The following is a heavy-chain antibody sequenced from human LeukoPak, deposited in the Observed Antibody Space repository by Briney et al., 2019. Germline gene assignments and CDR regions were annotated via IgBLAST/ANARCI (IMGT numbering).Heavy chain of an antibody. CDR2: INAYNGNT. J-gene: IGHJ6*03. CDR3: ARGGGYSGYDFVYYYYYYMDV. Sequence: GGSAEGSCKASGYTFSNYGISWGRQAPGQGREWMGGINAYNGNTNYAQKLQGRVTMTTDTSTSTAYMELRSLRSDDTAVYYCARGGGYSGYDFVYYYYYYMDVWGKGTTVTISS. V-gene: IGHV1-18*01. D-gene: IGHD5-12*01. CDR1: GYTFSNYG.